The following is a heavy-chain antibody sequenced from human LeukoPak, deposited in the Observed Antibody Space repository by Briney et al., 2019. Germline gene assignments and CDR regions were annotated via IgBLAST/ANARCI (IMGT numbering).Heavy chain of an antibody. CDR1: GYSISSGYY. CDR3: ASFGTGRTHYYYMDV. J-gene: IGHJ6*03. Sequence: SETLSLTCAVSGYSISSGYYLGWIRQPPGKGLEWIGSIYHSGSTYYNPSPKSRVTISVDTSKNQFSLKLSSVTAADTAVYYCASFGTGRTHYYYMDVWGKGTTVTVSS. D-gene: IGHD1-7*01. V-gene: IGHV4-38-2*01. CDR2: IYHSGST.